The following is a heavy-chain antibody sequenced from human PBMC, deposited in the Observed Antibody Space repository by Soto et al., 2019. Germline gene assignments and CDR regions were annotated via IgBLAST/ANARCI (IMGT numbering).Heavy chain of an antibody. V-gene: IGHV4-30-4*01. CDR1: GGSISSGDYY. D-gene: IGHD3-22*01. CDR2: IYYSGST. Sequence: QVQLQESGPGLVKPSQTLSLTCTVSGGSISSGDYYWSWIRQPPGKGLEWIGYIYYSGSTYYNPSLKSRVTISVDTSKNQFSLKLSSVTAADTAVYYCARVLYYYDSSGYYYYFDYWGQGTLVTVSS. J-gene: IGHJ4*02. CDR3: ARVLYYYDSSGYYYYFDY.